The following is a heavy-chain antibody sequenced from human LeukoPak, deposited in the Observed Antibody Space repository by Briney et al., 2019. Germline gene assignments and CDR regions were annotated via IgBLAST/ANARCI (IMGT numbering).Heavy chain of an antibody. V-gene: IGHV1-69*01. CDR2: IIPIFGTA. CDR1: GGTFSSYA. J-gene: IGHJ3*02. D-gene: IGHD3-22*01. Sequence: SVKVSCKPSGGTFSSYAISWVRQAPGQGLEWMGGIIPIFGTANYAQKFQGRVTITADESTSTAYMELSSLRSEDTAVYYCARDLTCSYDSSGSYWDAFDISGQGTMVTVSS. CDR3: ARDLTCSYDSSGSYWDAFDI.